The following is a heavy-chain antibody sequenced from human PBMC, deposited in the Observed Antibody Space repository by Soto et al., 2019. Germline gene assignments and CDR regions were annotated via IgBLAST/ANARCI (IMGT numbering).Heavy chain of an antibody. Sequence: SETMSLTCGVSGGSIKNYFGSWIRQHPGKSLEWIGYIYYDGTTKYRPSLESRVTMSVDTSQNQFSLHLTSVTAADTAVYFCARGGGSFGPYYYYAMDVWGQGTTVTVSS. CDR3: ARGGGSFGPYYYYAMDV. CDR2: IYYDGTT. D-gene: IGHD3-10*01. V-gene: IGHV4-59*13. CDR1: GGSIKNYF. J-gene: IGHJ6*02.